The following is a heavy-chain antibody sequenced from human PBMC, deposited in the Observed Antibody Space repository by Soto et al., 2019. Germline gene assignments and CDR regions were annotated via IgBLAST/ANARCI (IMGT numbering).Heavy chain of an antibody. CDR2: IIPIFGTA. CDR3: ARDRPGDDSSSWYYYYYYGMDV. D-gene: IGHD6-13*01. J-gene: IGHJ6*02. CDR1: GGTFSSYA. Sequence: QVQLVQSGAEVKKPGSSVKVSCKASGGTFSSYAISWVRQAPGQGLEWMGGIIPIFGTANYAQKFQGRVTITADESTSTAYMELSSLRSEDTAVYYCARDRPGDDSSSWYYYYYYGMDVWGQGTTVTVSS. V-gene: IGHV1-69*12.